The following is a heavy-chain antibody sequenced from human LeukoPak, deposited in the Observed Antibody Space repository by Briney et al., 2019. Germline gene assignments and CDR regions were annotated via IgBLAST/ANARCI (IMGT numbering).Heavy chain of an antibody. CDR2: IYYSGKT. D-gene: IGHD5-18*01. J-gene: IGHJ4*02. CDR3: ASTRGYSYGGLGF. V-gene: IGHV4-39*01. Sequence: SETLSLTCTVSGGSISSSSYYWGWIRQPPGKGLEWIGSIYYSGKTYYSPSLKSRVTISVDTSKNQFSLKLSSVTAADTAVYYCASTRGYSYGGLGFWGQGTLVTVSS. CDR1: GGSISSSSYY.